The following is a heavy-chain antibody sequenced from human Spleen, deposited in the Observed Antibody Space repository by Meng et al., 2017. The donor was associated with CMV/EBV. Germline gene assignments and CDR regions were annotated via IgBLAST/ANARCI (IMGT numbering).Heavy chain of an antibody. CDR1: GGTFSSYA. J-gene: IGHJ6*02. D-gene: IGHD6-19*01. CDR2: IIPIFGTA. V-gene: IGHV1-69*05. CDR3: ARGVQWLADYYGMDV. Sequence: SVKVSCKASGGTFSSYAISWVRQAPGQGLEWMGGIIPIFGTANYAQKFQGRVTITTDESTSTAYMELSSLRSEDTAVYYCARGVQWLADYYGMDVWGQGTTVTVSS.